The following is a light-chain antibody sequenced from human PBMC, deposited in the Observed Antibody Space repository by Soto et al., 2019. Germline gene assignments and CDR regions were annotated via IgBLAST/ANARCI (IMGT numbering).Light chain of an antibody. CDR3: QQYGSSPYT. Sequence: EIVLTQSPGTLSLSPGERATLSCRASHSVSSKYLAWYQQKPGQAPRLLIYGPSTRATGVPDRFSGSGSGTDFALTISRLEPEDVAAYYCQQYGSSPYTFGQGTKLEIK. V-gene: IGKV3-20*01. J-gene: IGKJ2*01. CDR1: HSVSSKY. CDR2: GPS.